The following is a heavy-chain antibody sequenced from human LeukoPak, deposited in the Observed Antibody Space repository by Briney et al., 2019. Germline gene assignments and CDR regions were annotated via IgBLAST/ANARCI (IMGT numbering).Heavy chain of an antibody. Sequence: SQTLSLTCTVSGASISSGGYTWSWLRQHPGKGLEWIGYIYYSGSTYNNPSLKSRVTISVDTSKNQFSLKLSSVTAADTAVYYCARAPPSCYDSIGFPRGSWFDPWGQGALVTASS. D-gene: IGHD3-22*01. CDR1: GASISSGGYT. V-gene: IGHV4-31*03. CDR2: IYYSGST. J-gene: IGHJ5*02. CDR3: ARAPPSCYDSIGFPRGSWFDP.